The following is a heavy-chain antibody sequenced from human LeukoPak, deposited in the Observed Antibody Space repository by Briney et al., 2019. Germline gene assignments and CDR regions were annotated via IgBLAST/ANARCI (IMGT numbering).Heavy chain of an antibody. CDR2: ISASGVTT. J-gene: IGHJ5*02. CDR3: AKDSRGNYVAWLDP. CDR1: GFTFSSYA. Sequence: GGSLRLSCAASGFTFSSYAMSWVRQAPGKGLEWVTAISASGVTTHYADSVKGRFTISRDNSKNTLYLQMSSLRAEDAAIYYCAKDSRGNYVAWLDPWGQGTLVSVSS. V-gene: IGHV3-23*01. D-gene: IGHD4-11*01.